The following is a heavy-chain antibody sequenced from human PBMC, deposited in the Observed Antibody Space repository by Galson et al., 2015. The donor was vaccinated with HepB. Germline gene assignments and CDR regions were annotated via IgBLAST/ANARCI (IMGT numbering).Heavy chain of an antibody. CDR2: IDPSDSYT. CDR1: GYSFTSYW. Sequence: QSGAEVKKPGESLRISCKGSGYSFTSYWISWVRQMPGKGLEWMGRIDPSDSYTNYSPSFQGHVTISADKSISTAYLQWSSLKASDTAMYYCARLAYYYDSSGYYPSDWGQGTLVTVSS. D-gene: IGHD3-22*01. V-gene: IGHV5-10-1*01. J-gene: IGHJ4*02. CDR3: ARLAYYYDSSGYYPSD.